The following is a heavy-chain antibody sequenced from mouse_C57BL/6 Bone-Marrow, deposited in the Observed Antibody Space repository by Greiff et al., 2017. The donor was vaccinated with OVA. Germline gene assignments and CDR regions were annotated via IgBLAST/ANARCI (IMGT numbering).Heavy chain of an antibody. V-gene: IGHV1-4*01. CDR1: GYTFTSYT. CDR3: TRGYYFDY. Sequence: QVQLQQSGAELVRPGASVKMSCKASGYTFTSYTIHWVKQRPGQGLEWIGYIDPTNDYTNYNQKFKGKATLTADKSSSTAYMQLSSLTSEDSAVYYCTRGYYFDYWGQGTTLTVSS. J-gene: IGHJ2*01. CDR2: IDPTNDYT.